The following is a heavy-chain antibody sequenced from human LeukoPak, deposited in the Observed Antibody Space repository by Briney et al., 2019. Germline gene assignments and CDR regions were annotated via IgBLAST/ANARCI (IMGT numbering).Heavy chain of an antibody. V-gene: IGHV3-23*01. CDR2: ISESGGST. J-gene: IGHJ6*02. CDR1: GFTFSNYA. D-gene: IGHD6-19*01. Sequence: QPGGSLRLSCAASGFTFSNYAMSWVRQAPGKGLEWVSGISESGGSTYYADSVKGRFTISRDNSKNTLYLQMNSLRVEDTAVYHCAKDTIAVAGRAYYYGMDVWGQGTTVTVSS. CDR3: AKDTIAVAGRAYYYGMDV.